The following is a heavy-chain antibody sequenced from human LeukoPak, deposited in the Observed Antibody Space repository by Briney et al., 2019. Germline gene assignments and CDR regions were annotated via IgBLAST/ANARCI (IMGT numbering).Heavy chain of an antibody. V-gene: IGHV4-4*02. CDR3: AREFRIAAAGRELNWFDP. J-gene: IGHJ5*02. Sequence: PGGSLRLSCAASGFTVSGSYMNWVRQPPGKGLEWIGEIYHSGSTNYNPSLKSRVTISVDKSKNQFSLKLSSVTAADTAVYYCAREFRIAAAGRELNWFDPWGQGTLVTVSS. CDR2: IYHSGST. CDR1: GFTVSGSYM. D-gene: IGHD6-13*01.